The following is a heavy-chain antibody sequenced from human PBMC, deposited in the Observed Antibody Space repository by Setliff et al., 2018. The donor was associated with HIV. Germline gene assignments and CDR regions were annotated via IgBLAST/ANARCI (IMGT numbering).Heavy chain of an antibody. Sequence: SETLSLTCTVSGGSIISSSYYWGWIRQPPGKGPEWIGTMYYRGTTYNNPSLKSRVTFSAYTSKNQFSLNLNSVTATDTAVYYCVRQGLTMNRGVPAPILYYFDYWGQGILVTVSS. D-gene: IGHD3-10*01. CDR2: MYYRGTT. CDR1: GGSIISSSYY. V-gene: IGHV4-39*01. CDR3: VRQGLTMNRGVPAPILYYFDY. J-gene: IGHJ4*02.